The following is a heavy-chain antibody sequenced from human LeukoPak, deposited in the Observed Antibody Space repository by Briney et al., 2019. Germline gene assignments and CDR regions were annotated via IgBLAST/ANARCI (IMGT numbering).Heavy chain of an antibody. CDR3: ASGPSYSGSNEYFDS. Sequence: ASVKVSCKASGYTFSSYTMNWVRQAPGQGLEWMGWINTNTGNPTYAQDYAGRFVCSLDTSVSTTYLQISSLKAEDTAVYYCASGPSYSGSNEYFDSWGQGTLVTVSS. CDR2: INTNTGNP. J-gene: IGHJ4*02. V-gene: IGHV7-4-1*02. D-gene: IGHD1-26*01. CDR1: GYTFSSYT.